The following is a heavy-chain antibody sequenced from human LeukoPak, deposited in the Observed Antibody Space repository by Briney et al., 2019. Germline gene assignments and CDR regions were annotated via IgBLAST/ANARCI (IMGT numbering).Heavy chain of an antibody. J-gene: IGHJ4*02. CDR3: ATAGDDILTWYFDY. V-gene: IGHV1-8*03. D-gene: IGHD3-9*01. CDR2: MNPNSGNT. Sequence: ASVKVSCKASGYAFTSYDINWVRQATGQGLEWMGWMNPNSGNTGYAQKFQGRVTITRNTSISTAYMELSSLRSEDTAVYYCATAGDDILTWYFDYWGQGTLVTVSS. CDR1: GYAFTSYD.